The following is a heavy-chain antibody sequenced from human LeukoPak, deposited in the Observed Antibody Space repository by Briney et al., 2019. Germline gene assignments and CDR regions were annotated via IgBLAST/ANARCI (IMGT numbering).Heavy chain of an antibody. CDR2: ISSGSSTT. J-gene: IGHJ4*02. V-gene: IGHV3-48*04. CDR3: AKDNRRHYTSGPNPDSLH. D-gene: IGHD6-19*01. CDR1: GFTFSSYS. Sequence: PGGSLRLSCVASGFTFSSYSMNWVRQAPGKGLEWVSYISSGSSTTYYVDSVKGRFTISRDNAKNSLYLQMNSLRVEDTALYYCAKDNRRHYTSGPNPDSLHWGQGALVTVSS.